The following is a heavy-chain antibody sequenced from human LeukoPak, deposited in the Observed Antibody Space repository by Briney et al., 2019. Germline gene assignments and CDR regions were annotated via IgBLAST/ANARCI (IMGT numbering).Heavy chain of an antibody. CDR2: IYVSGST. CDR1: GGSISGSY. D-gene: IGHD3-10*01. J-gene: IGHJ3*02. Sequence: SETLSLTCTVSGGSISGSYWSWIRQPPGKGLEWIGYIYVSGSTDYSPSLKSRVTISIDSSKNQISLKLSSVTAVDTAVYYCARLGPEELPSGRAFDIWGQGTLVSVSS. V-gene: IGHV4-59*08. CDR3: ARLGPEELPSGRAFDI.